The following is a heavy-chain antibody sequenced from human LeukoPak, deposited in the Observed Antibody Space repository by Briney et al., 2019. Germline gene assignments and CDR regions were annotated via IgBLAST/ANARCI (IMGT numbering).Heavy chain of an antibody. CDR3: ARAQQEAYYDFWSGDIPQGKSNFDY. CDR1: GYTFTSYY. J-gene: IGHJ4*02. D-gene: IGHD3-3*01. V-gene: IGHV1-46*01. CDR2: INPSGGST. Sequence: ASVKVSCKASGYTFTSYYMHWVRQAPGQGLEWMGIINPSGGSTSYAQKFQGRVTMTRDTSTSTVYMELSSLRSEDTAAYYCARAQQEAYYDFWSGDIPQGKSNFDYWGQGTLVTVSS.